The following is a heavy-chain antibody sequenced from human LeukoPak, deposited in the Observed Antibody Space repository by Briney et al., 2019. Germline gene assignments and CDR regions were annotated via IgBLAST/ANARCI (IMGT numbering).Heavy chain of an antibody. CDR3: ARDQDYGFTY. CDR1: GFTFSSYS. V-gene: IGHV3-48*01. Sequence: GGSLRLSCAASGFTFSSYSMNWVRQAPGKGPEWISWITGSGTDIIYADSVKGRFTISRDNAKNSLYLQMDSLRAEDTAVYYCARDQDYGFTYWGQGTLVTVSP. CDR2: ITGSGTDI. D-gene: IGHD4-17*01. J-gene: IGHJ4*02.